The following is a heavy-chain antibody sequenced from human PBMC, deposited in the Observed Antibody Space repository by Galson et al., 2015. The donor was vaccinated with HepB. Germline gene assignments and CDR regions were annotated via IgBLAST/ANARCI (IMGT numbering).Heavy chain of an antibody. D-gene: IGHD6-6*01. CDR2: INHSGST. V-gene: IGHV4-34*01. CDR1: GGSFSGYY. J-gene: IGHJ3*02. CDR3: ARGDFWSIAARRGQDAFDI. Sequence: ETLSLTCAVYGGSFSGYYWSWIRQPPGKGLEWIGEINHSGSTNYNPSLKSRVTISVDTSKNQFSQKLSSVTAADTAVYYCARGDFWSIAARRGQDAFDIWGQGTMVTVSS.